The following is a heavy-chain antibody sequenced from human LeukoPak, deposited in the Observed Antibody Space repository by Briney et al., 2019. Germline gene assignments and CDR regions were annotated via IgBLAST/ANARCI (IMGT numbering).Heavy chain of an antibody. Sequence: ASVKVSCKASGYTFTSYAMNWVRQAPGQGLEWMGIINPSGGSTSYAQKFQGRVTMTSDTSTGTVYMELSSLRSEDTAVYYCARGYDPNAFDIWGQGTMVTVSS. CDR3: ARGYDPNAFDI. CDR1: GYTFTSYA. V-gene: IGHV1-46*01. CDR2: INPSGGST. D-gene: IGHD3-16*01. J-gene: IGHJ3*02.